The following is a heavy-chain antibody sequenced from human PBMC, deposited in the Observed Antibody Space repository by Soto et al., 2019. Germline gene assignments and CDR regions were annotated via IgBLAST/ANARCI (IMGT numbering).Heavy chain of an antibody. J-gene: IGHJ4*02. CDR2: ISSSSSYT. CDR3: ARASPPFDY. Sequence: RCSDYYMSWIRQAPGKGLEWVSYISSSSSYTNYVDSVKGRFTISRDNAKNSLYLQMNSLRAEDTAVYYCARASPPFDYWGQGTLVTVSS. V-gene: IGHV3-11*05. CDR1: RCSDYY.